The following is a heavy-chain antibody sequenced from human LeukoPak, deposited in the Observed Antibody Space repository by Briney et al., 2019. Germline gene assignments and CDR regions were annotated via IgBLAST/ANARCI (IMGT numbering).Heavy chain of an antibody. V-gene: IGHV1-69*13. CDR1: GGTFSSHA. J-gene: IGHJ6*04. CDR2: IIPMFGTS. D-gene: IGHD3-3*01. Sequence: SVKVSCKASGGTFSSHALSWVRQAPGQGLEWMGGIIPMFGTSNYAQKFHGRVTITADESTSTAYMELSSLRAEDTAVYYCARDHARSSPSPVFWSGYIDVWGKGTTVTVSS. CDR3: ARDHARSSPSPVFWSGYIDV.